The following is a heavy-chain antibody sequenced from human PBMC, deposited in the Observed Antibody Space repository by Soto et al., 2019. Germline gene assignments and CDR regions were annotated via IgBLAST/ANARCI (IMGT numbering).Heavy chain of an antibody. V-gene: IGHV4-59*01. D-gene: IGHD1-26*01. CDR1: GGSISSYY. Sequence: SETLSLTCTVSGGSISSYYWSWIRQPPGKGLEWIGYIYYSGSTNYNPSLKSRVTISVDTSKNQFSLKLSSVTAADTAVYYCARSSRSANAPWGYYYYGMDVWGQGTTVTVSS. CDR3: ARSSRSANAPWGYYYYGMDV. J-gene: IGHJ6*02. CDR2: IYYSGST.